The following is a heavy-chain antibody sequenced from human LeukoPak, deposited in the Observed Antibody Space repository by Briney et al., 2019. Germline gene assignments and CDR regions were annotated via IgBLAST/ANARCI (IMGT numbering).Heavy chain of an antibody. CDR1: GCTFTNYA. CDR2: INAGTGDT. V-gene: IGHV1-3*01. CDR3: ARGPIAAVAFFDY. Sequence: ASVKVSCKASGCTFTNYAIHWVRQAPGQRPEWMGWINAGTGDTRYLQRFQGRVTISRDTSASAVYMELSSLTYEDTAVFYCARGPIAAVAFFDYWGQGTLVSVSA. D-gene: IGHD6-13*01. J-gene: IGHJ4*02.